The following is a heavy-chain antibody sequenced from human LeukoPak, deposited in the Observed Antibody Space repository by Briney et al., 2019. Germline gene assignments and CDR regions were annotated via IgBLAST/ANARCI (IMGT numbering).Heavy chain of an antibody. CDR3: ASLWELTMA. CDR2: ISIGGDTR. V-gene: IGHV3-48*03. J-gene: IGHJ5*02. D-gene: IGHD3-16*01. CDR1: GFRFSNYE. Sequence: GGSLRLSCAASGFRFSNYEMDWVRQAPGKGLEWVSYISIGGDTRHYADSVKGRYTISRDNAKNSVYLQMNSLRAEDTAVYFCASLWELTMAWGQGTLVTVSS.